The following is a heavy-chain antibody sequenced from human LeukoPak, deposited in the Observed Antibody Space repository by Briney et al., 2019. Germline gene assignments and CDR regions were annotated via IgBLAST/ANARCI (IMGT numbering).Heavy chain of an antibody. CDR1: AFTFNNYA. CDR3: AKGGYSSGWRNYFDY. Sequence: QPGGSLRLSCAASAFTFNNYAMSWVRQAPGKGLEWVSDISGPGGSTHYADSVKGRFTISRDNSKNTVDLQMNSLRADDTAVYYCAKGGYSSGWRNYFDYWGQGTLVTVSS. J-gene: IGHJ4*02. CDR2: ISGPGGST. D-gene: IGHD6-25*01. V-gene: IGHV3-23*01.